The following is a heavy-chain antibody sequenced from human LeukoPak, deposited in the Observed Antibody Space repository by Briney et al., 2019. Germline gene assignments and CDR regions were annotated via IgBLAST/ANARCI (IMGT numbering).Heavy chain of an antibody. D-gene: IGHD3-10*01. J-gene: IGHJ6*03. V-gene: IGHV4-59*01. Sequence: SETPSLTCTVSGGSISSYYWSWIRQPPGKGLEWIGYIYYSGSTNYNPSLKSRVTISVDTSKNQFSLKLSSVTAADTAVYYCARVRGSGKYYYYYMDVWGKGTTVTISS. CDR2: IYYSGST. CDR1: GGSISSYY. CDR3: ARVRGSGKYYYYYMDV.